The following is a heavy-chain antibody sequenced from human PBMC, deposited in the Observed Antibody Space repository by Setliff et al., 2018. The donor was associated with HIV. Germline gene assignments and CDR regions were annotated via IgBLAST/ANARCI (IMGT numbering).Heavy chain of an antibody. D-gene: IGHD1-26*01. CDR1: GSTFPSHD. V-gene: IGHV1-8*01. Sequence: GASVKVSCKASGSTFPSHDINWVRQATGRGPEWMGWMNPNSGNTVYAQKFQGRVTMTRNTSISTAYMELSSLRSEDTAVYYCARVGATNNWFDPWGQGTLVTVSS. J-gene: IGHJ5*02. CDR3: ARVGATNNWFDP. CDR2: MNPNSGNT.